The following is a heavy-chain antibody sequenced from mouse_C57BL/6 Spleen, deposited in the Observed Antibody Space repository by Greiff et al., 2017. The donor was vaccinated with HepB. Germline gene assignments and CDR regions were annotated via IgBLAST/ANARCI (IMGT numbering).Heavy chain of an antibody. J-gene: IGHJ2*01. CDR3: APNWFDY. CDR1: GYTFTSYW. V-gene: IGHV1-59*01. Sequence: VQLQQPGAELVRPGTSVKLSCKASGYTFTSYWMHWVKQRPGQGLEWIGVIDPSDSYTNYNQKFKGKATLTVDTSSSTAYMQLSSLTSEDSAVYYCAPNWFDYWGQGTTLTVSS. D-gene: IGHD4-1*01. CDR2: IDPSDSYT.